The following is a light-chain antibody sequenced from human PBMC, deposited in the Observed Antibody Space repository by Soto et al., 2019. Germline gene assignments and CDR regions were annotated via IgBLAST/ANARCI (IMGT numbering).Light chain of an antibody. V-gene: IGKV1-5*03. CDR3: QQYNSYALT. Sequence: DIQMTHSPCTLAASVVERITSSWLAIRTVSNCLAWYQHQPGRSPRLLISRASTLESGVPPRFSGSGFGTEFTLTIDSLQPDDSGTYYCQQYNSYALTFGQGTRLEIK. CDR1: RTVSNC. J-gene: IGKJ5*01. CDR2: RAS.